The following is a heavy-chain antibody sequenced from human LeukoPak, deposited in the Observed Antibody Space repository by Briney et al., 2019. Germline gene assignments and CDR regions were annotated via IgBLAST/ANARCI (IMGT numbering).Heavy chain of an antibody. CDR3: AREGDVVLNMIVVVIPHRD. CDR1: GYTFTGYY. J-gene: IGHJ4*02. V-gene: IGHV1-2*02. Sequence: PGASVKVSCKASGYTFTGYYMHWVRQAPGQGLEWMGWINPNSGGTNYAQKFQGRVTMTRDTSISTAYMELSRLRSDDTAVYYCAREGDVVLNMIVVVIPHRDWGQGTLVTVSS. CDR2: INPNSGGT. D-gene: IGHD3-22*01.